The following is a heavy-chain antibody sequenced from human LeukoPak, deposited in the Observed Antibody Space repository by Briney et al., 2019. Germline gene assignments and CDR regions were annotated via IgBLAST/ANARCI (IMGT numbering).Heavy chain of an antibody. CDR3: ARDQEYSSSWYHGAFDI. CDR1: GGSISSGGYY. J-gene: IGHJ3*02. V-gene: IGHV4-31*03. CDR2: IYYSGST. Sequence: SETPSLTCTVSGGSISSGGYYWSWIRQHPGKGLEWIGYIYYSGSTYYNPSLKSRVTISVDTSKNQFSLKLSSVTAADTAVYYCARDQEYSSSWYHGAFDIWGQGTMVTVSS. D-gene: IGHD6-13*01.